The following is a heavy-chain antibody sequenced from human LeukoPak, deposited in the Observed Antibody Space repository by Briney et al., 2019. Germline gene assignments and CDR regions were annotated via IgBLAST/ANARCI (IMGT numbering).Heavy chain of an antibody. V-gene: IGHV4-59*06. CDR2: IYYSGST. J-gene: IGHJ6*02. Sequence: SETLSLTCTVSGGSISSYYWSWIRQPPGKGLEWIGYIYYSGSTYYNPSLKSRVTISVDTSKNQFSLKLSSVTAADTAVYYCARDQSFPRKGYYYYYGMDVWGQGTTVTVSS. CDR3: ARDQSFPRKGYYYYYGMDV. CDR1: GGSISSYY. D-gene: IGHD1-14*01.